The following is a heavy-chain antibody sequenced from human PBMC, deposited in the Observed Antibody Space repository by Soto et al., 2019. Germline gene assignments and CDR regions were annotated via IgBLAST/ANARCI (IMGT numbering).Heavy chain of an antibody. CDR3: ARDRVDCTNGVCYTSAYYYYYGMDV. Sequence: GVLRLSCAASGFTFSSYAMHWVRQAPGKGLEWVAVISYDGSNKYYADSVKGRFTISRDNSKNTLYLQMNSLRAEDTAVYYCARDRVDCTNGVCYTSAYYYYYGMDVWGQGTTVTVSS. J-gene: IGHJ6*02. CDR1: GFTFSSYA. D-gene: IGHD2-8*01. CDR2: ISYDGSNK. V-gene: IGHV3-30-3*01.